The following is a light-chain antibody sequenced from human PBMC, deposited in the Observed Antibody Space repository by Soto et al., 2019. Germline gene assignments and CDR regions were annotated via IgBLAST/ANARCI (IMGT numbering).Light chain of an antibody. V-gene: IGLV1-40*01. CDR1: SSNIGAGYN. CDR3: QSYDSLRGLM. Sequence: QSVLTQPPSVSGAPGQRVTISCTGTSSNIGAGYNVHWYQQLPGTAPKLLIYGNSNRPSGVPDRFSGYKSGPSASLAITGLQAEDEADYYCQSYDSLRGLMFGGGTKVTVL. J-gene: IGLJ3*02. CDR2: GNS.